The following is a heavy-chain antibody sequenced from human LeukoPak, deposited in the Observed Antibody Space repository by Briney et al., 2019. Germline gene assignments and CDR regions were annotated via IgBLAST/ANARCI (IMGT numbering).Heavy chain of an antibody. CDR1: GGSISSYY. CDR2: IYYSGST. D-gene: IGHD6-19*01. Sequence: SETLSLTCTVSGGSISSYYWSWIRQPPGKGLEWIGYIYYSGSTNYNPSPKSRVTISVDTSKNQFSLKLSSVTAADTAVYYCARDYSSGWYYFDYWGQGTLVTVSS. CDR3: ARDYSSGWYYFDY. V-gene: IGHV4-59*01. J-gene: IGHJ4*02.